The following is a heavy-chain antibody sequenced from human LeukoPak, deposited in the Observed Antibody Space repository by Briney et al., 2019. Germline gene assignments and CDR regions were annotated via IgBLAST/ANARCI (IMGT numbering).Heavy chain of an antibody. J-gene: IGHJ6*02. V-gene: IGHV3-30*18. CDR1: GFTFSSYG. CDR3: AKDLASITMIPLHYYYYGMGV. D-gene: IGHD3-22*01. Sequence: GGSLRLSCAASGFTFSSYGMHWVRQAPGKGLEWVAVISYDGSNKYYADSVKGRFTISRDNSKNTLYLQMNSLRAEDTAVYYCAKDLASITMIPLHYYYYGMGVWGQGTTVTVSS. CDR2: ISYDGSNK.